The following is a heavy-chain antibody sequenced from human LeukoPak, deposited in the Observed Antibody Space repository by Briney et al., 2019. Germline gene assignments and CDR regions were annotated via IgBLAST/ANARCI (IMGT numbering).Heavy chain of an antibody. Sequence: GGSLRLFCAASGFPFSTYPMTWVRQAPGKGLECVSFICGSGGSTYYADSVKGRFTLSRDHYKHSIYLQMESLRAGDMAVYYCEKSIGGVVVVAADYWGEGTLVAV. CDR2: ICGSGGST. CDR3: EKSIGGVVVVAADY. V-gene: IGHV3-23*01. D-gene: IGHD2-15*01. CDR1: GFPFSTYP. J-gene: IGHJ4*02.